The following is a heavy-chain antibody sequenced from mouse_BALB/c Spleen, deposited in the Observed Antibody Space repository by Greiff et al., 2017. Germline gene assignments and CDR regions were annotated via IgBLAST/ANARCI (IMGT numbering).Heavy chain of an antibody. CDR2: IWSGGST. Sequence: VKLMESGPGLVQPSQSLSITCTVSGFSLTSYGVHWVRQSPGKGLEWLGVIWSGGSTDYNAAFISRLSISKDNSKSQVFFKMNSLQANDTAIYYCARNGVRPIYYYAMDYWGQGTSVTVSS. D-gene: IGHD2-14*01. CDR1: GFSLTSYG. V-gene: IGHV2-2*02. CDR3: ARNGVRPIYYYAMDY. J-gene: IGHJ4*01.